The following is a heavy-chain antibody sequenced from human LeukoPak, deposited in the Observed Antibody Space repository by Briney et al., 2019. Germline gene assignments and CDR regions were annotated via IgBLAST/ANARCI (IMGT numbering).Heavy chain of an antibody. CDR2: ISPDGSHT. Sequence: PGGSLRLSCAASGFTFSNYWMHWLRQAPGKGPVSVSRISPDGSHTDYSDSVKGRFTISRDNSKNTLYLQMNSLRGEDTAVYSCAKRYGLGSSPFDYWGQGALVTVSS. D-gene: IGHD3-10*01. CDR3: AKRYGLGSSPFDY. CDR1: GFTFSNYW. V-gene: IGHV3-74*01. J-gene: IGHJ4*02.